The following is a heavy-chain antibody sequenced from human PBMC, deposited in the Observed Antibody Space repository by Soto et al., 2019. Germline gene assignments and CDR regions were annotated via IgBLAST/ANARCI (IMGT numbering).Heavy chain of an antibody. CDR1: GYTFFTYD. CDR2: ISTYSGDT. J-gene: IGHJ5*02. D-gene: IGHD5-12*01. V-gene: IGHV1-18*01. CDR3: ARHHGPTTSENWFDP. Sequence: QVHLVQSGVEVKTPGASVKVSCQASGYTFFTYDISWVRQAPGQGLEWMGWISTYSGDTKYAQKFQGRVNMTTDTSTTTAYLELMSLRADDTAVYYCARHHGPTTSENWFDPWGQGTLVTVSS.